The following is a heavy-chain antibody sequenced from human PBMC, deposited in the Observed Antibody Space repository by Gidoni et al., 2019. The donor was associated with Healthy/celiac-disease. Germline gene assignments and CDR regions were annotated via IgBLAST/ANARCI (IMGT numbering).Heavy chain of an antibody. CDR1: GFTFSSYG. CDR3: ARGNYDFWSGYSLFDAFDI. CDR2: IWYDGSNK. Sequence: QVQLVESGGGVVQPGRSLRLSCAASGFTFSSYGMHWVRQAPGKGLEWVAVIWYDGSNKYYADSVKGRFTISRDNSKNTLYLQMNSLRAEDTAVYYCARGNYDFWSGYSLFDAFDIWGQGTMVTVSS. D-gene: IGHD3-3*01. V-gene: IGHV3-33*01. J-gene: IGHJ3*02.